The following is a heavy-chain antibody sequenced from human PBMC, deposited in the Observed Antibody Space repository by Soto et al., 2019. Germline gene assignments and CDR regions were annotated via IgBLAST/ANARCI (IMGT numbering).Heavy chain of an antibody. CDR2: INSDGSST. CDR3: ARDRAVTYYYYGMDV. Sequence: GGSLRLSCAASGFTFSSYWMHWVRQAPGKGLVWVSRINSDGSSTSYADSVKGRFTISRDNAKNTLYLQMNSLRAEDTAVYYCARDRAVTYYYYGMDVWGQGTTVTVSS. CDR1: GFTFSSYW. V-gene: IGHV3-74*01. J-gene: IGHJ6*02. D-gene: IGHD4-17*01.